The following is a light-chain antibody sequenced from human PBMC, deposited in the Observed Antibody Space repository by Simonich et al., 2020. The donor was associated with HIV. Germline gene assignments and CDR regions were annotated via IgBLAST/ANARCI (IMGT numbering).Light chain of an antibody. V-gene: IGKV4-1*01. CDR2: WAA. CDR1: QSVLTSSNNKNF. J-gene: IGKJ1*01. Sequence: DIVMTQSPDSLAVSLGERATINFKSSQSVLTSSNNKNFLTWYQQKPGQPPRLLIYWAAIRESGVPDRFSGSGSGTDFTLTISSLQVEDVAVYYCQQYYSTPRTFGQGTKVEIK. CDR3: QQYYSTPRT.